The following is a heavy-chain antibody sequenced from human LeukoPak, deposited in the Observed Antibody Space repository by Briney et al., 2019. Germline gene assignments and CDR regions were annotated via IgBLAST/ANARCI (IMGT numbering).Heavy chain of an antibody. D-gene: IGHD6-19*01. CDR2: LSGSGITT. CDR1: GLTLVTSA. V-gene: IGHV3-23*01. J-gene: IGHJ4*01. CDR3: AKGIYSSGWSYFDY. Sequence: GGSLCPSCAASGLTLVTSALSWFGQAPGKGLKWVSTLSGSGITTYYADSVKGRFTISRDNSKNTLYLQMNTLRAEDSALYYCAKGIYSSGWSYFDYWGHGTLVTVSS.